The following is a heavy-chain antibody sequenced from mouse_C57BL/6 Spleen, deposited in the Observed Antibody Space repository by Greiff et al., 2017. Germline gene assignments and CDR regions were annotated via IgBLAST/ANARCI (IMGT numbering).Heavy chain of an antibody. CDR2: IDPSDSYT. D-gene: IGHD3-2*02. J-gene: IGHJ4*01. CDR3: ARKDSSGYEAMDY. V-gene: IGHV1-69*01. Sequence: QVQLKQPGAELVMPGASVKLSCKASGYTFTSYWMHWVKQRPGQGLEWIGEIDPSDSYTNYNQKFKGKSTLTVDKSSSTAYMQLSSLTSEDSAVYYCARKDSSGYEAMDYWGQGTSVTVSS. CDR1: GYTFTSYW.